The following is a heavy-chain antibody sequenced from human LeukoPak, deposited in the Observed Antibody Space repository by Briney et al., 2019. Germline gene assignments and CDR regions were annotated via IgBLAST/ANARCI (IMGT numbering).Heavy chain of an antibody. J-gene: IGHJ4*02. Sequence: GGSLRLSCAASGFTFSSYEMNWVRQAPGKGLEWVSYISSSGSTRYYADSVKGRFTISRDNAKNSLYLQMNSLRAEDTAVYYCASREMAAIVDYWGQGTLVTVSS. CDR1: GFTFSSYE. D-gene: IGHD5-24*01. CDR2: ISSSGSTR. V-gene: IGHV3-48*03. CDR3: ASREMAAIVDY.